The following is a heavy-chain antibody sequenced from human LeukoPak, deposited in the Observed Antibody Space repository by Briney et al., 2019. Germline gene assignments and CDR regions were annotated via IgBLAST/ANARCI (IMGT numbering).Heavy chain of an antibody. CDR2: IKEDGSEK. V-gene: IGHV3-7*05. D-gene: IGHD6-6*01. J-gene: IGHJ4*02. Sequence: GGSLRLSCAASGFTFSMYRMSWVRQAPGKGLEWVANIKEDGSEKYYVDSVKGRFTVSRDNTKNSLYLQMNSLRVEDTAVYYCARIGYRSSTFDYWGQGTPVTVSS. CDR1: GFTFSMYR. CDR3: ARIGYRSSTFDY.